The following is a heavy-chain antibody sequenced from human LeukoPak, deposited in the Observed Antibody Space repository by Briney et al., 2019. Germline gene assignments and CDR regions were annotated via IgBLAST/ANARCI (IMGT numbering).Heavy chain of an antibody. CDR3: AREKTGTKYYFDY. J-gene: IGHJ4*02. Sequence: SVKVSCKASGYTFTSYYMHWVRQAPGQGLEWMGRIIPILGIANYAQKFQGRVTITADKSTSTAYMELSSLRSEDTAVYYCAREKTGTKYYFDYWGQGTLVTVSS. CDR1: GYTFTSYY. CDR2: IIPILGIA. D-gene: IGHD1-7*01. V-gene: IGHV1-69*04.